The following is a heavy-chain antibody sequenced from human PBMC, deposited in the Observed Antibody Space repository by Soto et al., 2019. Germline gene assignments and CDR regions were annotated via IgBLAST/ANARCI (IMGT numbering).Heavy chain of an antibody. CDR2: MNPNSGNT. CDR1: GYTFTSYD. Sequence: QVQLVQSGAEVKKPGASVKVSCKASGYTFTSYDINWVRQATGQGLEWMGWMNPNSGNTGYAQKFQGRVTMTRNTSISTAYMELSSLRSEDTAVYYCARAWAFRDYIWGSYRYRWFDPWGQGTLVTVSS. V-gene: IGHV1-8*01. D-gene: IGHD3-16*02. J-gene: IGHJ5*02. CDR3: ARAWAFRDYIWGSYRYRWFDP.